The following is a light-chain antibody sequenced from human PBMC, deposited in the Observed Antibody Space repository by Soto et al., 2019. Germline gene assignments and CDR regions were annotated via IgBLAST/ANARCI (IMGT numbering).Light chain of an antibody. J-gene: IGKJ4*01. Sequence: DIQMTQSPSSLSASVGDRVTITCRASQSISSYLNWYQQKPGKAPKLLIYAASSLQSGVPSRFSGSVSGTDFTLTISSLQPEDVATYDCQQSYSTPLTFGGGTKVEIK. CDR3: QQSYSTPLT. V-gene: IGKV1-39*01. CDR1: QSISSY. CDR2: AAS.